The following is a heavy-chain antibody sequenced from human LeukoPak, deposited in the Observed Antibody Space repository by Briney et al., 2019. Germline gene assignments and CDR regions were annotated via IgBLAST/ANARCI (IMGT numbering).Heavy chain of an antibody. V-gene: IGHV4-4*07. CDR2: IYTTGGP. CDR1: GGSINNYY. J-gene: IGHJ4*01. Sequence: SETLSLTCTVSGGSINNYYWSWIRKTAGKGLEWVGRIYTTGGPDYNPSLESRVSISVDTSKNQFSLKLSSVTAADTAVYYCARVSDIVVVPAAGAQPEGHFDYWGHGTLVTVSS. D-gene: IGHD2-2*01. CDR3: ARVSDIVVVPAAGAQPEGHFDY.